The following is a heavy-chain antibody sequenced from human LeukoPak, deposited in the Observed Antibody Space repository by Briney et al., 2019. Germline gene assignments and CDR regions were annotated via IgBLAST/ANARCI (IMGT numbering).Heavy chain of an antibody. CDR3: AGLIPSLRYLDY. Sequence: SQTQSLTCTVSGGSISSGGYYWSWIRQHPGRGLEWIGYIYYSGTTSYNPSLKRRVTISVDTSKKQFSLKLTSVTAADTAVYYCAGLIPSLRYLDYWGQGTLVTVSS. D-gene: IGHD4-17*01. J-gene: IGHJ4*02. CDR1: GGSISSGGYY. V-gene: IGHV4-31*02. CDR2: IYYSGTT.